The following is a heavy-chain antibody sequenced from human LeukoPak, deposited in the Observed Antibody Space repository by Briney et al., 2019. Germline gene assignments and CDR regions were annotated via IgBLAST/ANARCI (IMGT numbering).Heavy chain of an antibody. CDR2: IYYSGST. CDR3: ARYHSGYDDY. D-gene: IGHD5-12*01. V-gene: IGHV4-39*07. CDR1: GGSISSNSYY. J-gene: IGHJ4*02. Sequence: SETLSLTCTVSGGSISSNSYYWGWIRQPPGKGLEWIGSIYYSGSTYYNPSFKSRLTISLDTSKNQLSLKLTSVTAADTALYYCARYHSGYDDYWGQGILVTVSS.